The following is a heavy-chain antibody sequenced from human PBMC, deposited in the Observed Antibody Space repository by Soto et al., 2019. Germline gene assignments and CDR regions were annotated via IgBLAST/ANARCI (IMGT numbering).Heavy chain of an antibody. D-gene: IGHD3-10*01. J-gene: IGHJ4*02. CDR1: GVSCSDYY. CDR3: ARDELRDGGPVDY. CDR2: ISSIGSAI. V-gene: IGHV3-11*01. Sequence: GGSLRLSCGAAGVSCSDYYMSWIRQAPGKGLEGVSYISSIGSAIYYADSVKGRFTISRDNAKNSLYLQMDSLRAEDTAVYYCARDELRDGGPVDYWGQGTPVTVSS.